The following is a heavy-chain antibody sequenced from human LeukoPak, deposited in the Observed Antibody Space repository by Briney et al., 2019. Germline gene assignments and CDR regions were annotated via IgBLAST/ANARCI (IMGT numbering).Heavy chain of an antibody. V-gene: IGHV3-21*01. CDR1: GFTFSSYT. CDR2: ISSSSSYI. D-gene: IGHD5-18*01. CDR3: ARGSDTAMVLFYYFDC. J-gene: IGHJ4*02. Sequence: PGGSLRLSCAASGFTFSSYTMNWVRQAPGKGLEWVSSISSSSSYIYYADSVKGRFTISRDNAKNSLYLQMNTLRAEDTAVYYCARGSDTAMVLFYYFDCWGQGTLVTVSS.